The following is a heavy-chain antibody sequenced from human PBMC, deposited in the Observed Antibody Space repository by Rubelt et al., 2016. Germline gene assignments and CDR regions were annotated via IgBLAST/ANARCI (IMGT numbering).Heavy chain of an antibody. CDR1: GGSISSSGYY. CDR2: ISYSGST. Sequence: QLQLQESGPGPVKPSETLSLTCTVSGGSISSSGYYWGWIRQPPEKRLEWIATISYSGSTYYSTSLNSRVTMSVDTSNNQCSLGLRAVTAADTAVYYCARTDYDGCGCLDFWGQGTLVTVSS. CDR3: ARTDYDGCGCLDF. D-gene: IGHD3-22*01. J-gene: IGHJ4*02. V-gene: IGHV4-39*07.